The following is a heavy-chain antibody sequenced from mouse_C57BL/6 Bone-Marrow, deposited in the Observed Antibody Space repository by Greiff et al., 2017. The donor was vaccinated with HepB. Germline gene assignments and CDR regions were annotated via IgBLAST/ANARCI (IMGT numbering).Heavy chain of an antibody. CDR2: INPGSGGT. J-gene: IGHJ4*01. Sequence: QLQQSGAELVRPGTSVKVSCKASGYAFTNYLIEWVKQRPGQGLEWIGVINPGSGGTNYNEKFKGKATLTADKSSSTAYMQLSSLTSEDSAVYFCARGSSGYVRYAMDYWGQGTSVTVSS. CDR3: ARGSSGYVRYAMDY. V-gene: IGHV1-54*01. CDR1: GYAFTNYL. D-gene: IGHD3-2*02.